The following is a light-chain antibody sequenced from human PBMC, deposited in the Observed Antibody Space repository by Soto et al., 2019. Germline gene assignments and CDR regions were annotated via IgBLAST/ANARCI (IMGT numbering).Light chain of an antibody. V-gene: IGKV1-5*03. CDR2: KSS. CDR3: QQYNNYGSWT. Sequence: DIQMTQSPSTLSASVGDTVTITCRASQSISGWLAWYQQKPGKAPKLLIYKSSSLESGVPSIFSGSGSGTEFTLTISSLQPDDVATYYCQQYNNYGSWTFGQGTKVEIK. CDR1: QSISGW. J-gene: IGKJ1*01.